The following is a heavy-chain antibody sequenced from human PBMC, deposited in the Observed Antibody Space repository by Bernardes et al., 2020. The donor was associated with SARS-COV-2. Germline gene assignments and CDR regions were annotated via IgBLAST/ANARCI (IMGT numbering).Heavy chain of an antibody. CDR1: GYRFTSYW. J-gene: IGHJ4*02. CDR3: ARILDSSSWPFDY. V-gene: IGHV5-51*01. CDR2: IYPGDSDT. D-gene: IGHD6-13*01. Sequence: GESLKISCKGSGYRFTSYWIGWVCQMPGKGLEWMGIIYPGDSDTRYSPSFQGQVTISADKSISTAYLQWSSLKASDTAIYYCARILDSSSWPFDYWGQGTLVTVSS.